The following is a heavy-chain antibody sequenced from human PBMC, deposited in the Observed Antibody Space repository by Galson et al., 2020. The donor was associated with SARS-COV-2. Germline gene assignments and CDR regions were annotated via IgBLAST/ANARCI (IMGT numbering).Heavy chain of an antibody. J-gene: IGHJ2*01. V-gene: IGHV4-59*11. Sequence: ASETLSLTCTVSGASIKSHYWSWVRQTPGKGLEWIGYMSYTGSTNNSPSLKSRATMSIDMSKNEFSLRLTSVTAADTALYYCARTGYYDTSCNCYGVWYFDLWGRGTLVTGSS. D-gene: IGHD3-22*01. CDR3: ARTGYYDTSCNCYGVWYFDL. CDR1: GASIKSHY. CDR2: MSYTGST.